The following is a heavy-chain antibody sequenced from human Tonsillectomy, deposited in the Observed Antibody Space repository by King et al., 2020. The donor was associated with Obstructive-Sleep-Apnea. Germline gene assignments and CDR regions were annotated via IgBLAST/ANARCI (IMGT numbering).Heavy chain of an antibody. CDR2: ISWNSGSI. CDR1: GFTFDDYA. V-gene: IGHV3-9*01. J-gene: IGHJ6*02. CDR3: AKGIEVTMVRGVTCGMDV. Sequence: VQLVESGEGLVQPGRSLRLSCAASGFTFDDYAMHWVRQAPGKGLEWVSGISWNSGSIGYADSVKGRFTISRDNAKNSLYLQMNSLRAEDTALYYCAKGIEVTMVRGVTCGMDVWGQGTTVTVSS. D-gene: IGHD3-10*01.